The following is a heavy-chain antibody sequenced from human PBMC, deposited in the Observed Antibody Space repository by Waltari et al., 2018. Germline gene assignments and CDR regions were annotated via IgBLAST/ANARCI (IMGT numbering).Heavy chain of an antibody. D-gene: IGHD3-10*01. V-gene: IGHV4-34*01. CDR2: INHSGST. J-gene: IGHJ4*02. CDR3: ARGLRYGFRGGPYDY. CDR1: GGSFSGYY. Sequence: QVQLQQWGAGLLKPSETLSLTCAVYGGSFSGYYWSWIRQPPGKGLEWIGEINHSGSTNYNPSLKSRVTISVDTSKNQFSLKLSSVTAADTAVYYCARGLRYGFRGGPYDYWGQGTLVIVSS.